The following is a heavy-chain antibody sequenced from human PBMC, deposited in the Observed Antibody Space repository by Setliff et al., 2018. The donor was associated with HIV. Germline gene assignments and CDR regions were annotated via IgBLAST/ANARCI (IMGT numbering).Heavy chain of an antibody. CDR1: GGSISSGSYY. D-gene: IGHD6-6*01. Sequence: SETLSLTCTVSGGSISSGSYYWSWIRQPAGKGLQWIGHIYTGGSTNYNPSLRGRVTISLDTSKNHFSLKLSSVTAADTAVYYCARSYRNSLFDAFDIWGQGTMVTVSS. CDR3: ARSYRNSLFDAFDI. V-gene: IGHV4-61*09. CDR2: IYTGGST. J-gene: IGHJ3*02.